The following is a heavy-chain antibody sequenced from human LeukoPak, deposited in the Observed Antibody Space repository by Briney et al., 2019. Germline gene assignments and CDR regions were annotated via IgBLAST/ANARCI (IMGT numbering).Heavy chain of an antibody. CDR1: AFTFSSYW. CDR2: IDEDGTEK. J-gene: IGHJ4*02. V-gene: IGHV3-7*01. CDR3: ARAITAVDSH. Sequence: GGSLRLSCAASAFTFSSYWMNWVRQAPGKGLEWVAGIDEDGTEKYYVESVKGRFTISRDNAKKSVYLQMNSLRADDTAVYYCARAITAVDSHWGQGTLVTVSS. D-gene: IGHD6-13*01.